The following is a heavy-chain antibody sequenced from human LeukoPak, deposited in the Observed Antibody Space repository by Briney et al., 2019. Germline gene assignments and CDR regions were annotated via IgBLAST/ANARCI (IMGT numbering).Heavy chain of an antibody. J-gene: IGHJ2*01. Sequence: ASVKVSCKASGYTFTSYDINWVRQAAGQGLEWMGWMNPNSGNTGYAQKFQGRVTMTRDTSISTAYMELSRLRSDDTAVYYCARDTLITIFGVVTNWYFDLWGRGTLVTVSS. V-gene: IGHV1-8*01. CDR2: MNPNSGNT. D-gene: IGHD3-3*01. CDR1: GYTFTSYD. CDR3: ARDTLITIFGVVTNWYFDL.